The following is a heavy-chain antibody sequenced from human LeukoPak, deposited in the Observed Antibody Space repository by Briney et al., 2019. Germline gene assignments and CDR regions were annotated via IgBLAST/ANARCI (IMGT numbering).Heavy chain of an antibody. CDR2: VNYNGAIT. V-gene: IGHV3-20*04. CDR1: GFTFVDYG. D-gene: IGHD3-3*02. J-gene: IGHJ4*02. Sequence: GSLRLSCATSGFTFVDYGLSWVRRAPGKGLEWLCAVNYNGAITDYADSVKGRFTISRDNAKNSLYLRMDRLRAEDTALYYCARDRLGPSFSVSHFDLWGQGTLVTVSS. CDR3: ARDRLGPSFSVSHFDL.